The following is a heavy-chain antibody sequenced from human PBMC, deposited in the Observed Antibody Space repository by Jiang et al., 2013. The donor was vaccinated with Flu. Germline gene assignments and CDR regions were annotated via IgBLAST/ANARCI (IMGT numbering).Heavy chain of an antibody. V-gene: IGHV3-15*01. CDR2: IKSKTNGGTT. CDR3: SKESEGDYYFDH. CDR1: GFIFSNAW. J-gene: IGHJ4*02. Sequence: LSCGASGFIFSNAWMSWVRQAPGKGLEWVGRIKSKTNGGTTDYATPVKGRFIISRDDSKQTLYLQMNSLKTEDTAVYYCSKESEGDYYFDHWGQGTLVTVSS. D-gene: IGHD3-10*01.